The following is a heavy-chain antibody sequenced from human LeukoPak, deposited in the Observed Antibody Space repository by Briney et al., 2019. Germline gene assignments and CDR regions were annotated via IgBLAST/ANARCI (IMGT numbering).Heavy chain of an antibody. CDR2: IYYSGST. Sequence: SETLSLTCIVSGGSISSGTYYWGWIRQPPGKGLEWIVNIYYSGSTYYNPSLKSRVTMSIDTSNNQFSLKLSSVTAADTAVYYCARYLGYYYYYMDVWGKGTTVSVFS. D-gene: IGHD3-16*01. CDR3: ARYLGYYYYYMDV. CDR1: GGSISSGTYY. V-gene: IGHV4-39*01. J-gene: IGHJ6*03.